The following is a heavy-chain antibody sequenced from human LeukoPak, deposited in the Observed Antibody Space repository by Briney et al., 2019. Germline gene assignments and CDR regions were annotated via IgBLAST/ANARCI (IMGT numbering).Heavy chain of an antibody. CDR1: GFTFSSFG. CDR2: IWYDGSNK. D-gene: IGHD5-18*01. Sequence: PGGSLRLSCAASGFTFSSFGMHWVRQAPGKGLEWVAVIWYDGSNKYYADSAKGRFTISRDNSKNTLYLQMNSLRAEDTAVYYCAREARAMGPFDYWGQGTLVTVSS. J-gene: IGHJ4*02. V-gene: IGHV3-33*01. CDR3: AREARAMGPFDY.